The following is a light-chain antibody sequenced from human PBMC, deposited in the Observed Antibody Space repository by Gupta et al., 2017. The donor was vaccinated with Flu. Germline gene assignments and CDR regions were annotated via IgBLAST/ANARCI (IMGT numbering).Light chain of an antibody. CDR1: QSVRTS. J-gene: IGKJ1*01. CDR3: QQYGTSPRT. CDR2: GAS. Sequence: DIVLTQSPATLSLSPGERATLSCRASQSVRTSLAWYQQKPGQPPRLLIYGASSRAAGIPDRFSGSGSGTDFTLTITRLEPEDFALYHCQQYGTSPRTFGQGTKVTIK. V-gene: IGKV3-20*01.